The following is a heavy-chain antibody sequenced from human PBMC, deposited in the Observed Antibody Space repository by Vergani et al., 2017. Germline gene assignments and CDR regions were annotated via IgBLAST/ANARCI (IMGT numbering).Heavy chain of an antibody. Sequence: QLQLQESGPGLVKPSETLSLTCTVSGGSISSSSYYWGWIRQPPGKGLEWIGSIYYSGSTYYNPSLKSRVTISVDTSKNQFSLKLSSVTAADTAVYYCARAGVIFGVIITWFDPWGQGTLVTVSS. J-gene: IGHJ5*02. D-gene: IGHD3-3*01. CDR2: IYYSGST. V-gene: IGHV4-39*07. CDR1: GGSISSSSYY. CDR3: ARAGVIFGVIITWFDP.